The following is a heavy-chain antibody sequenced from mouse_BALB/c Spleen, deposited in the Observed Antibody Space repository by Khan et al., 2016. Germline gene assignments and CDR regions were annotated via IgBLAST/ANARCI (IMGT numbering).Heavy chain of an antibody. J-gene: IGHJ1*01. CDR1: GYTFTDYS. CDR3: ARLRWLLPYWYFDV. V-gene: IGHV9-2-1*01. D-gene: IGHD2-3*01. CDR2: INTETGEP. Sequence: QIQLVQSGPELKKPGETVKISCKASGYTFTDYSMHWVKQALGKGLKWMGWINTETGEPTYADDFKGRFAFSLETSASTAYLQINNLKNEDTATYFCARLRWLLPYWYFDVWGAVTTVTVSS.